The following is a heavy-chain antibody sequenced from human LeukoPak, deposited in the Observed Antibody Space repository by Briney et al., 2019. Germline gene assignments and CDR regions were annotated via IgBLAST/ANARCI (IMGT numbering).Heavy chain of an antibody. D-gene: IGHD3-22*01. CDR1: GFTFSDYY. CDR2: ISSSGSTI. J-gene: IGHJ4*02. CDR3: ARFIPASYYDSSGYFDY. V-gene: IGHV3-11*04. Sequence: GGSLRLSCAASGFTFSDYYMSWIRQAPGKGLEWVSYISSSGSTIYYADSVKGRFTISRDNSKNTLYLQMNSLRAEGTAVYYCARFIPASYYDSSGYFDYWGQGTLVTVSS.